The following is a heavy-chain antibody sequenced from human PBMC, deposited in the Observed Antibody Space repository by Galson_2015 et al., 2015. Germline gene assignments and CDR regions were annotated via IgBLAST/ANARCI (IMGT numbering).Heavy chain of an antibody. J-gene: IGHJ4*02. D-gene: IGHD3-10*01. CDR3: ARVCSVYSGSGRPKYCFDY. V-gene: IGHV1-18*04. Sequence: SVKVSCKASGYTFTSYYMHWVRQAPGQGLEWMGWISAYNGNTNYAQKLQGRVTMTTDTSTSTAYMELRSLRSDDTAVYYCARVCSVYSGSGRPKYCFDYSGKGTLLTVSS. CDR1: GYTFTSYY. CDR2: ISAYNGNT.